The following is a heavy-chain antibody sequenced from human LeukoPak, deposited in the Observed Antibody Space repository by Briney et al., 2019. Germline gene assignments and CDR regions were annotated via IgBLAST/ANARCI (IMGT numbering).Heavy chain of an antibody. Sequence: SETLSLTCTVSGGSISSGSYYWSWIRQPAGKGLEWIVRIYTSGSTNYNPSLKSRVTISVDTSKNQFSLKLSSVTAADTAVYYCARDCWWDTRGTAMVGPHYYYYMDVWGKGTTVTVSS. CDR3: ARDCWWDTRGTAMVGPHYYYYMDV. CDR1: GGSISSGSYY. D-gene: IGHD5-18*01. V-gene: IGHV4-61*02. J-gene: IGHJ6*03. CDR2: IYTSGST.